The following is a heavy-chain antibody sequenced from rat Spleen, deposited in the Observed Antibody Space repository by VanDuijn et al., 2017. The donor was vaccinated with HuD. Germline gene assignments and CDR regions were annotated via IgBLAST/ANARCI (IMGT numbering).Heavy chain of an antibody. CDR1: GFTFSNHW. D-gene: IGHD1-4*01. CDR2: ISTGGGNT. J-gene: IGHJ2*01. CDR3: ARQHPAQDYFDY. V-gene: IGHV5-25*01. Sequence: EVQLVESGGGLVQPGRSLKLSCAASGFTFSNHWMTWVRQAPTKGLEWVASISTGGGNTYYRDSVKGRFTISRDNAKSTLYLQMDSLRSEDTATYYCARQHPAQDYFDYWGQGVMVTVSS.